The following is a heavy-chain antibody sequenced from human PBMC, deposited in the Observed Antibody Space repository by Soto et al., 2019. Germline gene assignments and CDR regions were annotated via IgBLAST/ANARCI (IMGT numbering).Heavy chain of an antibody. CDR3: ARDGAAVHFYNCYGRDV. Sequence: GSLRLSCAASGLTFSSYAMTWVRQAPGKGLEWVSAMSGGGETTYYADSVKGRFTISRDNSRNTLYLQMNSLRAEDTAVYYCARDGAAVHFYNCYGRDVWGRGTTVTVSS. CDR1: GLTFSSYA. J-gene: IGHJ6*02. CDR2: MSGGGETT. D-gene: IGHD2-15*01. V-gene: IGHV3-23*01.